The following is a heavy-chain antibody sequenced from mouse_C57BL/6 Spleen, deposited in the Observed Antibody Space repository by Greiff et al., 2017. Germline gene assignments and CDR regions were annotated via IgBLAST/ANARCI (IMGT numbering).Heavy chain of an antibody. V-gene: IGHV1-15*01. CDR2: IDPETGGP. D-gene: IGHD1-1*01. CDR3: TRGHYYGSSYRYFDV. CDR1: GYTFTDYE. J-gene: IGHJ1*03. Sequence: SGAELVRPGASVTLSCKASGYTFTDYEMHWVKQTPVHGLEWIGAIDPETGGPAYNQKFKGKAILTADKSSSTAYMELRSLTSADSAVYYCTRGHYYGSSYRYFDVWGTGTTVTVSS.